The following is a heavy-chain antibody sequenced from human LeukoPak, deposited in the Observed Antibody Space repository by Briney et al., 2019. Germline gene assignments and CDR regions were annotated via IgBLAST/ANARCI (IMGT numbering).Heavy chain of an antibody. CDR3: ASGHYDILTGYSAYYFDY. V-gene: IGHV3-30-3*01. CDR2: ISYDGSNK. D-gene: IGHD3-9*01. Sequence: GGSLRLSCAASGFTFSSYAMHWVRQAPGKGLEWVAVISYDGSNKYYADSVKGRFTISRDNAKNSLYLQMNSLRAEDTAVYYCASGHYDILTGYSAYYFDYWGQGTLVTVSS. CDR1: GFTFSSYA. J-gene: IGHJ4*02.